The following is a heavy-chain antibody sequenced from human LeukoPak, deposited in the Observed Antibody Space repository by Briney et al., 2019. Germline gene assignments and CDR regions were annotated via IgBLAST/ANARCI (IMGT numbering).Heavy chain of an antibody. V-gene: IGHV4-30-4*08. CDR2: IYYSGST. J-gene: IGHJ4*02. CDR3: AREATYRRDDY. D-gene: IGHD2-2*01. CDR1: GGSISSGDYY. Sequence: PSETLSLTCTVSGGSISSGDYYWSWIRQPPGKSLEWIGYIYYSGSTYYNPSLKSRVTISVDTSKNQFSLRLSSVTAADTAVYYCAREATYRRDDYWGQETLVTVSS.